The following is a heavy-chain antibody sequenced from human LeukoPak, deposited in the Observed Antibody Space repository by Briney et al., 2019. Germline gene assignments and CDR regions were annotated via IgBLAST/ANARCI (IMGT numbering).Heavy chain of an antibody. CDR3: TRTSGYSGYDFDY. Sequence: GGSLRLSCAASGSTFSNAWMSWVRQAPGKGLEWVGRIKSKTDGGTTDYAAPVKGRFTISRDDSKNTLYLQMNSLKTEDTAVYYCTRTSGYSGYDFDYWGQGTLVTVSS. V-gene: IGHV3-15*01. CDR1: GSTFSNAW. CDR2: IKSKTDGGTT. J-gene: IGHJ4*02. D-gene: IGHD5-12*01.